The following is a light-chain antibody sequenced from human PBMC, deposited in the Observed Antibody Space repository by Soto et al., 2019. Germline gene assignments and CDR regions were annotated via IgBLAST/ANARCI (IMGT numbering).Light chain of an antibody. J-gene: IGLJ1*01. CDR2: DVS. CDR1: SSDIGGYKY. CDR3: SSYTGGSTYV. Sequence: QSVLTQPASVSRSPGQSITISCTGTSSDIGGYKYVSWYQQHPGKAPKLMIYDVSNRPLGVPNRFSGSKSGNTATLTISGLQGEDEAEYYCSSYTGGSTYVFGTGTKVTVL. V-gene: IGLV2-14*01.